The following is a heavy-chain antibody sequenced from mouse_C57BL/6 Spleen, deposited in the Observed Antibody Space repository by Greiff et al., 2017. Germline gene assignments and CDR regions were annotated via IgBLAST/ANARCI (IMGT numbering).Heavy chain of an antibody. Sequence: EVKLVESGGGLVKPGGSLKLSCAASGFTFSDYGMHWVRQAPEKGLEWVAYISSGSSTLYYADTVKGRFTISRDNAKNTLFMQMTSLRSEDTAMYYCAREQSNLYAMDDWGKGTSVTVSS. CDR3: AREQSNLYAMDD. CDR1: GFTFSDYG. D-gene: IGHD2-5*01. CDR2: ISSGSSTL. V-gene: IGHV5-17*01. J-gene: IGHJ4*01.